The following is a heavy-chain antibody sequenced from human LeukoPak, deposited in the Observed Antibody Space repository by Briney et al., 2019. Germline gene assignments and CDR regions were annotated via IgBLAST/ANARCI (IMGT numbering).Heavy chain of an antibody. CDR2: IKEDGSEK. J-gene: IGHJ4*02. Sequence: GGSLRLSCSASGFMFNNSWMSWVRQAPGTGLDPVPKIKEDGSEKYYVDSVKGRFTISRDNAKNLLYLQMNSLRAEDTAVYYCATCPTDKYDDDHADYWGQGSLVTVSS. CDR3: ATCPTDKYDDDHADY. V-gene: IGHV3-7*01. CDR1: GFMFNNSW. D-gene: IGHD3-3*01.